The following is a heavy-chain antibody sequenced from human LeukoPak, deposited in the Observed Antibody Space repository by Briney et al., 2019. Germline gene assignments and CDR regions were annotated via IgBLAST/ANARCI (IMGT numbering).Heavy chain of an antibody. Sequence: ASVKVSCKASGYTFTSYDINWVRQATGQGLEWMGWMNPNSGNTGYAQKFQGRVTMTRNTSISTAYMELSSLRSEDTAVYYCARHPPGGYSYQKGNWFDPWGQRTLVTVSS. J-gene: IGHJ5*02. V-gene: IGHV1-8*01. CDR3: ARHPPGGYSYQKGNWFDP. CDR2: MNPNSGNT. D-gene: IGHD5-18*01. CDR1: GYTFTSYD.